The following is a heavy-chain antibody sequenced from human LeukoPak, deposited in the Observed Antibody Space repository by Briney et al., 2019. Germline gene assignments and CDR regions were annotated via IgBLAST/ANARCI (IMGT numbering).Heavy chain of an antibody. CDR2: IYYSGST. CDR1: GGSISSYY. CDR3: ARDASSGYYLNWFDP. D-gene: IGHD3-22*01. J-gene: IGHJ5*02. Sequence: SETLSLTCTVSGGSISSYYWSWIRQPPGKGLEWIGSIYYSGSTYYNPSLKSRVTISVDTSKNQFSLKLSSVTAADTAVYYCARDASSGYYLNWFDPWGQGTLVTVSS. V-gene: IGHV4-59*12.